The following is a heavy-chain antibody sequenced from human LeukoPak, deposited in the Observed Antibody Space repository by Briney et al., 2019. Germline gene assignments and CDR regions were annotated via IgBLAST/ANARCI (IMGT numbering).Heavy chain of an antibody. CDR2: ISYDGSNK. Sequence: GGSLRLSCAASGFTFSSYGMHWVRQAPGKGLEWVAVISYDGSNKYYADSVKGRFTISRDNSKNTLYLQMNSLRAEDTAVYYCAKDWMQLHRYYGMDVWGQGTTVTVSS. CDR1: GFTFSSYG. V-gene: IGHV3-30*18. CDR3: AKDWMQLHRYYGMDV. D-gene: IGHD5-18*01. J-gene: IGHJ6*02.